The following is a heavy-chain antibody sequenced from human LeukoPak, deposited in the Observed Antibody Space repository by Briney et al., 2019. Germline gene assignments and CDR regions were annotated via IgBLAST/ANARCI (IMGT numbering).Heavy chain of an antibody. CDR1: GYTFTDYY. J-gene: IGHJ3*02. CDR2: INPNSGGT. CDR3: ARDGGGYCSSTSCYSNDAFDI. Sequence: ASVKVSCKASGYTFTDYYMHWVRQAPGQGLEWMGWINPNSGGTNYAQKFQGRVTMTRDTSISTAYMELSRLRSDDTAVYYCARDGGGYCSSTSCYSNDAFDIWGQGTMVTVSS. V-gene: IGHV1-2*02. D-gene: IGHD2-2*01.